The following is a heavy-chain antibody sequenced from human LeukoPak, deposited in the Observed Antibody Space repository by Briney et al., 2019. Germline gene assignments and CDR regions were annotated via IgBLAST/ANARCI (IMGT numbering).Heavy chain of an antibody. Sequence: RGGCLGLSRAASVYTVSSNYMSWVREARGKGLEWGSVIYSGGSTYYADSVKGRFTLSRDNFKNTLYLQMNSLRAEDTAVYYCARGYSYGLFSYAFDIWGQGTMVTVSS. V-gene: IGHV3-53*01. CDR3: ARGYSYGLFSYAFDI. D-gene: IGHD5-18*01. CDR1: VYTVSSNY. J-gene: IGHJ3*02. CDR2: IYSGGST.